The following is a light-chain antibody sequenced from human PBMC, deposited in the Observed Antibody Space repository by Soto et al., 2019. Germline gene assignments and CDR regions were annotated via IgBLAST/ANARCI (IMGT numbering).Light chain of an antibody. CDR1: SSDVGGYNY. Sequence: QSALTQPRSVSGSPGQSVIISCTGSSSDVGGYNYVSWYQHHPGKAPKLMIYDVSKRPSGVPDRFSGSKSGNTASLTISGLQADDEGDCYCRSLEGSPGVFGTGTKVTVL. V-gene: IGLV2-11*01. J-gene: IGLJ1*01. CDR3: RSLEGSPGV. CDR2: DVS.